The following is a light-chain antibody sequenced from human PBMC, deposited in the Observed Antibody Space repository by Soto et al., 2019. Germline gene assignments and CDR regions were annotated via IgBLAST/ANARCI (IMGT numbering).Light chain of an antibody. Sequence: EIVMTQSPATLSVSPGERATLSCRASQTVRSNLAWYQQRPGQAPKLLIHGASTRATGIPARFSGSGSGTEFTLTISSPQSADFAVYYCQQYNNWPRTFGQGTKVEIK. V-gene: IGKV3D-15*01. CDR2: GAS. J-gene: IGKJ1*01. CDR3: QQYNNWPRT. CDR1: QTVRSN.